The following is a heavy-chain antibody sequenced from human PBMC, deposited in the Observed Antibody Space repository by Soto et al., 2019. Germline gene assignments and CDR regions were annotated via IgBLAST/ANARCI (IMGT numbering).Heavy chain of an antibody. CDR1: GFTFSSYW. V-gene: IGHV3-7*01. Sequence: EVQLVESGGGLVQPGGSLRLSCAASGFTFSSYWMSWVRQAPGKGLEWVANIKQDGSEKYYVDSVKGRFTISRDNAKNALYLQMNSLRAEESAVYYCARAYYDSSGYYWGQGTLVTVSS. D-gene: IGHD3-22*01. CDR3: ARAYYDSSGYY. CDR2: IKQDGSEK. J-gene: IGHJ4*02.